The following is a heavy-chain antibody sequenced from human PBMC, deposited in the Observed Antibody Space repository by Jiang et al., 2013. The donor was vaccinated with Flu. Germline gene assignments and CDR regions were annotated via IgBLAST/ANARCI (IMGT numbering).Heavy chain of an antibody. Sequence: SGAEVTKPGSSVKVSCKASGGTFNSYVISWVRQAPGQGLEWMGGIIPILGLANYAQKFQDRVTITADKSTNTVYMELSSLRSDDTAVFFCARDPFYYKNGAYHMRGPFDSWGQGTLVTVSS. V-gene: IGHV1-69*10. J-gene: IGHJ4*02. D-gene: IGHD4/OR15-4a*01. CDR1: GGTFNSYV. CDR3: ARDPFYYKNGAYHMRGPFDS. CDR2: IIPILGLA.